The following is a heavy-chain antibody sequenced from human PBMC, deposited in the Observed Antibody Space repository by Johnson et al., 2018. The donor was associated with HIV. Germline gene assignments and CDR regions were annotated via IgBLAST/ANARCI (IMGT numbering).Heavy chain of an antibody. CDR2: IKYDGRNK. Sequence: QVPLVEPGGAVVQPGRSLRVSCAASGFTFRSYAMHWVRQAPGKGLEWVAVIKYDGRNKYYADFVKGRFIISRDNSKNMTNLQMNGLSGEDTADYYCVRDQGSGWPTNAFDIWGQGTRVTVSS. J-gene: IGHJ3*02. D-gene: IGHD6-19*01. CDR1: GFTFRSYA. V-gene: IGHV3-33*08. CDR3: VRDQGSGWPTNAFDI.